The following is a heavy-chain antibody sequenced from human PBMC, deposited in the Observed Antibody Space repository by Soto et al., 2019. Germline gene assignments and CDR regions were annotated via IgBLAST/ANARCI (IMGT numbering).Heavy chain of an antibody. V-gene: IGHV1-3*05. D-gene: IGHD2-21*02. Sequence: QVQLVQSGAEEKKPGASVKVSCKASGYTFTSYAMHWVRQAPGQRLEWMGWINAGNGNTKYSQKFQGRVTITRDTSANTAYIELSSLRSEDTAVYYCARPFMVVTDLDYWGQGTLVTVSP. CDR1: GYTFTSYA. CDR2: INAGNGNT. CDR3: ARPFMVVTDLDY. J-gene: IGHJ4*02.